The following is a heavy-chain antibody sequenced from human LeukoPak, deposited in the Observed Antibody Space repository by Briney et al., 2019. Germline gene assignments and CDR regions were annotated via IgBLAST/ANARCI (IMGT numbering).Heavy chain of an antibody. CDR3: AQGVKDSSGYWFWFDP. CDR2: IYPGDSDT. V-gene: IGHV5-51*01. D-gene: IGHD3-22*01. Sequence: GESLKISCKGSGYSFTSYWIGWVRQMPGKGLEWMGIIYPGDSDTRYSPSFRGQVTISADKSISTAYLQWSSLKASDTAMYYCAQGVKDSSGYWFWFDPWGQGTLVTVSS. J-gene: IGHJ5*02. CDR1: GYSFTSYW.